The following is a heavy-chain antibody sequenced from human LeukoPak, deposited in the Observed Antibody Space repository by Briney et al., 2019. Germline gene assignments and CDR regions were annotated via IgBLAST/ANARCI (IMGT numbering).Heavy chain of an antibody. Sequence: GGSLRLSCAASGFTFSTFAMIWVRQPPGKGLEWVSSIFPSGGEIHYADSVRGRFTISRDNSKSTLSLQMNSLRADDTATYYCATYRQVLLPFESWGQGTLVTVSS. CDR2: IFPSGGEI. CDR3: ATYRQVLLPFES. D-gene: IGHD2-8*02. V-gene: IGHV3-23*01. J-gene: IGHJ4*02. CDR1: GFTFSTFA.